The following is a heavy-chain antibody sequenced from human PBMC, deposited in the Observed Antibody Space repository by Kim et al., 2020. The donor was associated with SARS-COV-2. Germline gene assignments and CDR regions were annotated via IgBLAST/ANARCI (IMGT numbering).Heavy chain of an antibody. Sequence: GGSLRLSCAASGFTFSDYYMTWIRQAPGKGLEWVSFISTTSSHINYADSVKGRFTIFRDNAGNSLYLQMNSLRAEDTAVYYCGRDRGSGWGNDYWGQGTL. CDR1: GFTFSDYY. J-gene: IGHJ4*02. CDR2: ISTTSSHI. CDR3: GRDRGSGWGNDY. D-gene: IGHD6-25*01. V-gene: IGHV3-11*06.